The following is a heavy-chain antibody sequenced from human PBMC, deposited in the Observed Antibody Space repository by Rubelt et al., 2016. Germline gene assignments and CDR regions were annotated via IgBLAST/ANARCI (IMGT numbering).Heavy chain of an antibody. J-gene: IGHJ5*02. CDR3: AGLIWGSGWSNNWFDP. D-gene: IGHD6-19*01. V-gene: IGHV1-3*01. CDR2: IDAGNGNT. Sequence: QVQLVQSGAEVKKPGASVKVSCKASGYTFTSYAMHWVRQAPGQRLEWMGWIDAGNGNTKYSQKFQGRVTLTRDTTASTASMGLSSLRSEDTAVYYCAGLIWGSGWSNNWFDPWGQGTLVTVSS. CDR1: GYTFTSYA.